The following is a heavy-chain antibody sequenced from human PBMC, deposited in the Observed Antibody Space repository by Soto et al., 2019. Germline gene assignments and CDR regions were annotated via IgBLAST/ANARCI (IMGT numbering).Heavy chain of an antibody. V-gene: IGHV4-59*01. Sequence: SETLSLTCTVSGGSISSYYWSWIRQPPGKGLEWIGYIYYSGSTNYNPSLKSRVTISVDTSKNQFSLKLSSVTAADTAVYYCARDKDNWFEPWGQGTLVTVSS. J-gene: IGHJ5*02. CDR1: GGSISSYY. CDR2: IYYSGST. CDR3: ARDKDNWFEP.